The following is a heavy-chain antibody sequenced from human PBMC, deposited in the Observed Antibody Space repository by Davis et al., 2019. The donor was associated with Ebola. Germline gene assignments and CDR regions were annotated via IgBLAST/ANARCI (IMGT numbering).Heavy chain of an antibody. CDR3: ARAPGYSYGDY. D-gene: IGHD5-18*01. CDR1: GFTFSSYW. J-gene: IGHJ4*02. CDR2: INSDGSST. V-gene: IGHV3-74*01. Sequence: GESLKISCAASGFTFSSYWMHWVRQAPGKVLVWVSRINSDGSSTSYADSVKGRFTISRDNAKNTLYLQMNSLRAEDTAVYYCARAPGYSYGDYWGQGTLVTVSS.